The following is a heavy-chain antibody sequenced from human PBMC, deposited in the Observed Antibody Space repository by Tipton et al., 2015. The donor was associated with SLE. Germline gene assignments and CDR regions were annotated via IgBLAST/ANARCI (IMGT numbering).Heavy chain of an antibody. V-gene: IGHV4-4*08. CDR2: IYHSGST. CDR1: GDSISSYY. D-gene: IGHD3-16*01. Sequence: TLSLTCTVSGDSISSYYWSWIRQPPGKGLEWIGYIYHSGSTNYNPSLKSRVTISVDMSKNQFSLRLTSVTAADTALYYCATERIGGSPFDYWGQGTLVTVSS. J-gene: IGHJ4*02. CDR3: ATERIGGSPFDY.